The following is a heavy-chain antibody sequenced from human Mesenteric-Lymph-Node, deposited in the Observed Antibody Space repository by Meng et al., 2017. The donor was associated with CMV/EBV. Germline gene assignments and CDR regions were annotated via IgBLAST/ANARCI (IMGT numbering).Heavy chain of an antibody. V-gene: IGHV4-34*01. D-gene: IGHD6-13*01. Sequence: GSLRLSCTVYGGSFSGYYWTWIRQPPGKGLEWIGQINHSGSADYSPSLKSRVTIAMDTSNNYFSLKLSSVTAADTAMYFCARGSEGKQLVLNYWGQGTLVTVSS. CDR1: GGSFSGYY. J-gene: IGHJ4*02. CDR3: ARGSEGKQLVLNY. CDR2: INHSGSA.